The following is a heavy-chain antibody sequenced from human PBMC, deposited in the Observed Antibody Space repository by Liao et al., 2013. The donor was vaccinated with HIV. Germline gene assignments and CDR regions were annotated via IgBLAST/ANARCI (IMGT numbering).Heavy chain of an antibody. V-gene: IGHV4-4*07. Sequence: QVQLQESGPGLVRPSETLSLTCTVSGGSITNYYWTWIRQSAGKGLEWIGRMSTSGSSNYNSSLKSRVTMSIDTSKSQVSLIVRSVTAADSAVYFCARVFEERSRSCSSTSCYNYYYYYMDSGAKGPRSPSP. CDR3: ARVFEERSRSCSSTSCYNYYYYYMDS. J-gene: IGHJ6*03. CDR2: MSTSGSS. D-gene: IGHD2-2*02. CDR1: GGSITNYY.